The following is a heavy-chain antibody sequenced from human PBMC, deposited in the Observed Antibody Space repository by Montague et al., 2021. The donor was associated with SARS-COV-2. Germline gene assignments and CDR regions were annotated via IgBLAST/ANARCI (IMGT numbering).Heavy chain of an antibody. CDR1: GGSISSGGYY. CDR2: IYYSGGA. D-gene: IGHD4-23*01. J-gene: IGHJ4*02. V-gene: IGHV4-31*03. Sequence: TLSLTCTVSGGSISSGGYYWSWIRQHPGKGLVWIGYIYYSGGAYYNPSLKSRVTISVDTSKNQLSLKLTSVTAADTAVYYCARAVETTVVTHFDYWGQGTLVTVSS. CDR3: ARAVETTVVTHFDY.